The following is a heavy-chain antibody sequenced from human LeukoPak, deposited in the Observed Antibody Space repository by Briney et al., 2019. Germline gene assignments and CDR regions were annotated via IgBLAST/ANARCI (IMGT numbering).Heavy chain of an antibody. Sequence: SETLSLTCTVSGGSISSSSYYWGWIRQPPGKGLEWIGSIYYSGSTYYNPSLKSRVTISVDTSKNQFSLKLSSVTAADTAVYYCARQVRSSWFGYWYFDLWGRGTLVTFSS. CDR2: IYYSGST. CDR1: GGSISSSSYY. CDR3: ARQVRSSWFGYWYFDL. V-gene: IGHV4-39*01. J-gene: IGHJ2*01. D-gene: IGHD6-13*01.